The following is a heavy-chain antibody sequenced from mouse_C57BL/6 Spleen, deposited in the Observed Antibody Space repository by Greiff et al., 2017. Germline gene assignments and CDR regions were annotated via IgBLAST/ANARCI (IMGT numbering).Heavy chain of an antibody. V-gene: IGHV1-82*01. CDR1: GYAFSSSW. CDR3: ARADY. CDR2: IYPGDGDT. Sequence: VPLQQSGPELVKPGASVKISCKASGYAFSSSWMNWVKQRPGKGLEWIGRIYPGDGDTNSNGKFKGKATLTADKSSSTAYMQLSSLTSEDSAVYFCARADYWGQGTTLTVSS. J-gene: IGHJ2*01.